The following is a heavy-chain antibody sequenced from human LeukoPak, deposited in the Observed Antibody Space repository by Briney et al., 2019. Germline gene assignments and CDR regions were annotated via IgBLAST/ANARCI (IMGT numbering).Heavy chain of an antibody. D-gene: IGHD3-22*01. CDR2: IYYSGST. V-gene: IGHV4-59*01. CDR3: ARGATMIETIDY. CDR1: GGSISSYY. Sequence: SETLSLTCTVSGGSISSYYWSWIRQPPGKGLEWIGYIYYSGSTNYNPSLKSRVTISVDTSKNQFSLKLSSVTAADTAVYYCARGATMIETIDYWGQGTLVTVSS. J-gene: IGHJ4*02.